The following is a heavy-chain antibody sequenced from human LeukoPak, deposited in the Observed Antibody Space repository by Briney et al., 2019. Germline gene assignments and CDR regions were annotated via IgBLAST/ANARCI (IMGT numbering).Heavy chain of an antibody. V-gene: IGHV3-21*01. J-gene: IGHJ5*02. CDR1: GFTFSSYS. Sequence: GGSLRLSCAASGFTFSSYSMNWVRQAPGKGLEWVSSISSSSSYIYYADSVKGRFTISRDNAKNSLYLQMNSLRAEDTAVYYCARPDYGDSGGFDPWGQGTLVTVSS. D-gene: IGHD4-17*01. CDR3: ARPDYGDSGGFDP. CDR2: ISSSSSYI.